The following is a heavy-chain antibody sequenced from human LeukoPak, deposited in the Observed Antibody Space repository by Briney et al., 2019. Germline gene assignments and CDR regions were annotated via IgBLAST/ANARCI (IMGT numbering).Heavy chain of an antibody. D-gene: IGHD3-22*01. Sequence: SETLSLTCAVYGGSFSGYYWSWIRQPPGKGLEWIGEINHSGSTNYNPSLKSRVTISVDTSKNQFSLKLSSVTAADTAVYYCARPGVGGYYLRWGHGTLVTVSS. CDR1: GGSFSGYY. CDR3: ARPGVGGYYLR. CDR2: INHSGST. J-gene: IGHJ4*01. V-gene: IGHV4-34*01.